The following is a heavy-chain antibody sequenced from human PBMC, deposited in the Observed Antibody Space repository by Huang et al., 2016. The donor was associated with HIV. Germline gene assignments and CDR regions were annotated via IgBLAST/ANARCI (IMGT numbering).Heavy chain of an antibody. CDR1: GGSISSGGHS. CDR2: LYRTVGT. Sequence: QLQLQESGSGLVKPSQTLSLTCAVSGGSISSGGHSWSWIRQPPGKGLEGIGYLYRTVGTSYTPSLQSRVPMSVDRSKNQFSLRLSSVTAADTAIYYCARDGGNSEYYFDYWGQGTLVTVSS. CDR3: ARDGGNSEYYFDY. V-gene: IGHV4-30-2*01. J-gene: IGHJ4*02. D-gene: IGHD2-21*02.